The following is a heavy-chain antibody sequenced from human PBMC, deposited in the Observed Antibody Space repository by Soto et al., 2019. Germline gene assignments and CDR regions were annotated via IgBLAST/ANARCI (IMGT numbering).Heavy chain of an antibody. J-gene: IGHJ3*02. D-gene: IGHD3-16*02. CDR2: ISGSGGST. Sequence: RLSCAASGFTFSSYAMSWVRQAPGKGLEWVSAISGSGGSTYYADSVKGRFTISRDNSKNTLYLQMNSLRAEDTAVYYCAKLVMITFGGVIVIPGSNRDDAFDIWGQGTMVTVSS. CDR3: AKLVMITFGGVIVIPGSNRDDAFDI. CDR1: GFTFSSYA. V-gene: IGHV3-23*01.